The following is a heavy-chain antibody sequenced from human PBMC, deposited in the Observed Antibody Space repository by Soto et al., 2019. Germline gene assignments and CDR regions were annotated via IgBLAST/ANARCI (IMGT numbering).Heavy chain of an antibody. CDR1: GFTFSSYS. V-gene: IGHV3-21*01. D-gene: IGHD3-3*01. J-gene: IGHJ5*02. CDR2: ISSSSSYI. Sequence: PGGSLRLSCAASGFTFSSYSMNWVRQAPGKGLEWVSSISSSSSYIYYADSVKGRFTISRDNAKNSLYLQMNSLRAEDTAVYYCARGRVVSTIFGELDWFDPWGQGTLVTVSS. CDR3: ARGRVVSTIFGELDWFDP.